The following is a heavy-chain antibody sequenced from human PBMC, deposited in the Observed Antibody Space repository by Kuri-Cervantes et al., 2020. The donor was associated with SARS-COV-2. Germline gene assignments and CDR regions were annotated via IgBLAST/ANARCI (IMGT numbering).Heavy chain of an antibody. D-gene: IGHD1-26*01. CDR2: IYPGDSDT. J-gene: IGHJ6*02. CDR1: GYSLTSYW. CDR3: ARGGGSPKWGQKNYYYYYGMDV. Sequence: KVSCKGSGYSLTSYWIGWVRQMPGKGLEWMGIIYPGDSDTRYSPSFQGQVTISADKSISTSYLQWSSLKASDTAMYYCARGGGSPKWGQKNYYYYYGMDVWGQGTTVTVSS. V-gene: IGHV5-51*01.